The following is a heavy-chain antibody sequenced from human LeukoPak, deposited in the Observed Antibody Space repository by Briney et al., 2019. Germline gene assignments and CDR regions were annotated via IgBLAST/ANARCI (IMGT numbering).Heavy chain of an antibody. Sequence: SESLTLTCAASGCTVSSYYWSWIRQPPGKGLKWVADIYYGGSTCYSPSLRGRFTISVDTSKNPFSLQLSSVTAADTAVYYCVRESSQKGANYTDVWGKGATVTISS. V-gene: IGHV4-59*02. J-gene: IGHJ6*03. CDR3: VRESSQKGANYTDV. D-gene: IGHD3-16*01. CDR1: GCTVSSYY. CDR2: IYYGGST.